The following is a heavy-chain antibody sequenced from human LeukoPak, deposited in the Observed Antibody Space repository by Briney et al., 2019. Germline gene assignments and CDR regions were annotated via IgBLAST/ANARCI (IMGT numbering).Heavy chain of an antibody. Sequence: GGSLRLSCAASGFTFSSYAMSWVRQAPGKGLEWVSAISGSGGSTYYADSVKGRFTISRDNSKNTLYLQMNSLRAEDTAVYYCAKFMVRVNGYYYGMDVWGQGTTVTVSS. V-gene: IGHV3-23*01. J-gene: IGHJ6*02. CDR1: GFTFSSYA. D-gene: IGHD3-10*01. CDR3: AKFMVRVNGYYYGMDV. CDR2: ISGSGGST.